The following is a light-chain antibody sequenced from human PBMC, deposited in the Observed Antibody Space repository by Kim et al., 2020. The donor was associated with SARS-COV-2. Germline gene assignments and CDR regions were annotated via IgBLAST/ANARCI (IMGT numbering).Light chain of an antibody. V-gene: IGLV1-40*01. Sequence: RFTISFTWISSTVGAVSELPWCQQLPGPAPSLLFFGNNNRPSGVPDRFSGSKSGTSASLAITGLQAEDESAYYCQSYDNSLSVWVFGGGTQLTVL. CDR1: SSTVGAVSE. CDR2: GNN. J-gene: IGLJ3*02. CDR3: QSYDNSLSVWV.